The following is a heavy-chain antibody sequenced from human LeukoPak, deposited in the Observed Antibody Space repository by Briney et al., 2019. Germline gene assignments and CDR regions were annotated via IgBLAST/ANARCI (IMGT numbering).Heavy chain of an antibody. J-gene: IGHJ5*02. V-gene: IGHV4-59*01. CDR3: ARDILSGRFGFDP. CDR2: ITYSGST. Sequence: KPSETLSLTCTVSGGSISSYHWSWVRQPAGKGLEWIGYITYSGSTNYNPSLKRRVAMSLDTSKNQFSLKLSSVTAADTAVYYCARDILSGRFGFDPWGQGTLVTVSS. CDR1: GGSISSYH. D-gene: IGHD3-9*01.